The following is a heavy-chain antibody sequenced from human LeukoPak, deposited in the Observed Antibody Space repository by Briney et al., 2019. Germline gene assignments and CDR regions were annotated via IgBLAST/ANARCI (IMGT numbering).Heavy chain of an antibody. J-gene: IGHJ4*02. CDR3: TRELTTLDY. D-gene: IGHD4-11*01. CDR2: IRSKAYGGTT. V-gene: IGHV3-49*03. Sequence: PGGSLRLSCTASGFTFGDCAMSWFRQAPGKGLEWVGFIRSKAYGGTTEYAASVKGRFTISRDDSKSIAYLQMNSLKTEDTAVYYCTRELTTLDYWGQGTLVTVSS. CDR1: GFTFGDCA.